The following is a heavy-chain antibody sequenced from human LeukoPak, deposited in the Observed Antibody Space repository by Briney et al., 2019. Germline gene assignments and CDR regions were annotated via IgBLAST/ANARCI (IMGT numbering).Heavy chain of an antibody. Sequence: GGSLRLSCTASGFSLSGYWMSWVRQAPGKGPEWLANIKEDGSRRYYSESVRGRFTISRDNAKNSLYLQMNSLRAEDTAVYYRARDPSLPHYYDSSGYPVFDYWGQGTLVTVSS. D-gene: IGHD3-22*01. CDR1: GFSLSGYW. CDR3: ARDPSLPHYYDSSGYPVFDY. V-gene: IGHV3-7*03. CDR2: IKEDGSRR. J-gene: IGHJ4*02.